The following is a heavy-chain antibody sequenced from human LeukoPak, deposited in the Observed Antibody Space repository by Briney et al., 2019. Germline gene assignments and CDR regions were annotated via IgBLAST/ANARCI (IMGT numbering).Heavy chain of an antibody. CDR2: IRYDGSDK. CDR1: EFTFRNYD. V-gene: IGHV3-30*02. CDR3: AKDPGLRFLEFDP. Sequence: GGSLRLSCAASEFTFRNYDMHWVRQAPGKGPEWVAFIRYDGSDKYYTDSVKGRFTISRDNSKNTLYLQMNSLRTEDTAVYSCAKDPGLRFLEFDPWGQGTLVTVSS. J-gene: IGHJ5*02. D-gene: IGHD3-3*01.